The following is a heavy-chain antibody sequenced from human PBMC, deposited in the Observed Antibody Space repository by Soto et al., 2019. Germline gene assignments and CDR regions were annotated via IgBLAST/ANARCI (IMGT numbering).Heavy chain of an antibody. CDR1: GGSFSGYY. CDR3: ARVTGRYYYGMGV. Sequence: QVQLQQWGAGLLKPSETLSLTCAVYGGSFSGYYWSWIRQPPGKGLEWIGEINHSGSTNYHPSLKRRVTISADTAKNPFSLKLSSVTAADTAVHYCARVTGRYYYGMGVWCQGTTVTVSS. V-gene: IGHV4-34*01. J-gene: IGHJ6*02. CDR2: INHSGST.